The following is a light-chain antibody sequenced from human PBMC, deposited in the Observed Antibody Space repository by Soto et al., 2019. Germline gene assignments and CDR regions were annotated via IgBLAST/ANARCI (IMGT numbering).Light chain of an antibody. Sequence: QSALTQPASVSGSPGQSITISCTGTSSDVGAYGYVSWYQQHPGKAPKLMIYEVSYRPSGVSNRFSGSKSGNAASLTISGLQADDEANYYCSSYTTRSTVVFGGGTKLTVL. CDR1: SSDVGAYGY. V-gene: IGLV2-14*01. CDR3: SSYTTRSTVV. J-gene: IGLJ2*01. CDR2: EVS.